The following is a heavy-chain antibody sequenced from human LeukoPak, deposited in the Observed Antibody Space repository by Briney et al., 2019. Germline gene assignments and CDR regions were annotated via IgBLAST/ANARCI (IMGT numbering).Heavy chain of an antibody. Sequence: PSETLSLTCAVSGYSISSGYYWGRIRQPPGKGLEWTGSIYHSGSTYYNPSLKSRVTISVDTSKNQFSLKLSSVTAADTAVYYCARRIVAAADPYYYYGMDVWGQGTTVTVSS. V-gene: IGHV4-38-2*01. CDR2: IYHSGST. CDR3: ARRIVAAADPYYYYGMDV. CDR1: GYSISSGYY. J-gene: IGHJ6*02. D-gene: IGHD6-13*01.